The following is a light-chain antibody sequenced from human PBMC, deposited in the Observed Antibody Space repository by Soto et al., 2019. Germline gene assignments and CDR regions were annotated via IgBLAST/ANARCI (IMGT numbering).Light chain of an antibody. Sequence: EIVLTQSPATLSLSPGERATVSCRASQSVSSYLAWYQQKPGQAPRLLIYDASNRATGSPARFSGSGSGTDFTLTISSLEPEDFAVYYCQQRSNWPPVTFGQGTRLEIK. CDR1: QSVSSY. CDR3: QQRSNWPPVT. CDR2: DAS. J-gene: IGKJ5*01. V-gene: IGKV3-11*01.